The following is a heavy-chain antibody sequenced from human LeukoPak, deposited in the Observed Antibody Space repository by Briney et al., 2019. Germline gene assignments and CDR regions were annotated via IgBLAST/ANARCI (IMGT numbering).Heavy chain of an antibody. J-gene: IGHJ4*02. CDR2: INPTSGGT. CDR3: ARGNYYRFDY. D-gene: IGHD3-22*01. CDR1: GYTLTGYY. V-gene: IGHV1-2*02. Sequence: GASVKVSCKASGYTLTGYYMHWVRQAPGQGLEWMGWINPTSGGTNYAQKFKGRVSMTRDTSLSTAYMELSRLRSDDTAVYYCARGNYYRFDYWGQGTLVTVSS.